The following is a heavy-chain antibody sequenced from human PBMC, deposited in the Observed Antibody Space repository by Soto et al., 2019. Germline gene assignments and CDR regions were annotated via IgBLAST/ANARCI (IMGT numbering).Heavy chain of an antibody. J-gene: IGHJ3*02. CDR3: TRNAFYYNSSGYHDGFDI. Sequence: QVQLVQFGAEVQKPGASVKVSCKASGYTFSDYYVHWVRQAPGQGLEWMGWISPKSGGTNYAQKLQGRVTITRDTTIFTAYMELSRLRSDDTAVYYCTRNAFYYNSSGYHDGFDIWGQGTLVTVSS. D-gene: IGHD3-22*01. CDR2: ISPKSGGT. CDR1: GYTFSDYY. V-gene: IGHV1-2*02.